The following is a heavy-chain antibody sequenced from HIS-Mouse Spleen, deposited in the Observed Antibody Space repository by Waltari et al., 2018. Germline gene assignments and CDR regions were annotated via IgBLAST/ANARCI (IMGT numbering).Heavy chain of an antibody. V-gene: IGHV4-39*07. Sequence: QLQLQESGPGLVKPSETLSLTCTVSGGSISSSSYYWGWIRQPPGKGLGRIGSIYYSGTRSYNPSLKSRVTISVDTSKNQFSLKLSSVTAADTAVYYCAREIPYSSSWYDWYFDLWGRGTLVTVSS. CDR2: IYYSGTR. CDR3: AREIPYSSSWYDWYFDL. J-gene: IGHJ2*01. CDR1: GGSISSSSYY. D-gene: IGHD6-13*01.